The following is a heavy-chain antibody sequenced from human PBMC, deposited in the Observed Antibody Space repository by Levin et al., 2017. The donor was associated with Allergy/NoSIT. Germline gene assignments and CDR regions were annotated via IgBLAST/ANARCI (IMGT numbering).Heavy chain of an antibody. V-gene: IGHV3-21*01. CDR1: GFTFSSYS. Sequence: PGGSLRLSCAASGFTFSSYSMNWVRQAPGKGLEWVSSISSSSSYIYYADSVKGRFTISRDNAKNSLYLQMNSLRAEDTAVYYCARDLSGQRIEYSSSTGGGGVDYWGQGTLVTVSS. CDR2: ISSSSSYI. D-gene: IGHD6-6*01. CDR3: ARDLSGQRIEYSSSTGGGGVDY. J-gene: IGHJ4*02.